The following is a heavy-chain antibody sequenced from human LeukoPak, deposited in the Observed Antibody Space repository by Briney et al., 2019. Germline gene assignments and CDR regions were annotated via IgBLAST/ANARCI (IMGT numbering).Heavy chain of an antibody. CDR2: MYSRGDT. D-gene: IGHD6-13*01. CDR3: ARDAPQVPAAGVLAS. V-gene: IGHV3-53*01. CDR1: GFTVSDNY. Sequence: GGSLRLSCAASGFTVSDNYMSWVRQAPGKGLEWVSVMYSRGDTHYANSVKGRFTFSRDISKNTLYLQMNGLRTEDTATYYCARDAPQVPAAGVLASWGQGTLVTVSS. J-gene: IGHJ5*02.